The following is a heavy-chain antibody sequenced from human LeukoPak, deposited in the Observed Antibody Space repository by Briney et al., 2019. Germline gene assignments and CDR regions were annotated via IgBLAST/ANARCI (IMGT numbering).Heavy chain of an antibody. J-gene: IGHJ1*01. D-gene: IGHD3-22*01. CDR1: GYTFTGYY. CDR3: ARGKYDSSPFLQH. V-gene: IGHV1-2*02. CDR2: INPNSGGT. Sequence: ASVKVSCKASGYTFTGYYMHWVRQAPGQGLEWMGWINPNSGGTSYAQKFQGRVTMTRDTSISTAYMELSRLRSDDTAVYYCARGKYDSSPFLQHWGQGTLVTVSS.